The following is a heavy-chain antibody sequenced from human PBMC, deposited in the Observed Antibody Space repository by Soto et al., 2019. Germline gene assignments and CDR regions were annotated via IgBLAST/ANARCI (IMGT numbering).Heavy chain of an antibody. CDR2: IYPFDSDT. D-gene: IGHD2-15*01. J-gene: IGHJ6*02. CDR1: EYTFTNYW. Sequence: EVQLVQSGAEVKKPGESLRISCKGSEYTFTNYWIAWVRQMPGKGLEWMGIIYPFDSDTRYSPAFQGQVTISADKSITTAYLQWSSLKATDTAIYYCARLSTSPSKDLSYSYCSIDVWGLGTTVTVSS. CDR3: ARLSTSPSKDLSYSYCSIDV. V-gene: IGHV5-51*01.